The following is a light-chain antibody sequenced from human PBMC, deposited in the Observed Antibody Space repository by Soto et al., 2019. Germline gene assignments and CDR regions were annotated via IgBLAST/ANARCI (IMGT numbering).Light chain of an antibody. Sequence: EIVMTQSPATLSVSPGESATLSCRASQSVNSNYLAWYQQHPGQPPRLLIYGISTRATGIPARFSGSGSGTEFSLTISSLRSEDFAVYYCQQYSKWPITFGQGTRLEIK. CDR2: GIS. V-gene: IGKV3-15*01. CDR3: QQYSKWPIT. J-gene: IGKJ5*01. CDR1: QSVNSN.